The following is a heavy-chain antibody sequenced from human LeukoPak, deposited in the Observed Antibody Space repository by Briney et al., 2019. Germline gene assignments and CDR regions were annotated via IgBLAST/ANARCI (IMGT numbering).Heavy chain of an antibody. CDR1: GLTFDDYA. CDR2: ISWNSGSI. J-gene: IGHJ4*02. CDR3: AKDKRQSNYYGSGSFDY. Sequence: PGGSLRLSCAASGLTFDDYAMHWVRQAPGKGLEWVSGISWNSGSIGYADSVKGRFTISRDNAKNSLYLQMNSLRAEDTALYYCAKDKRQSNYYGSGSFDYWGQGTLVTVSS. V-gene: IGHV3-9*01. D-gene: IGHD3-10*01.